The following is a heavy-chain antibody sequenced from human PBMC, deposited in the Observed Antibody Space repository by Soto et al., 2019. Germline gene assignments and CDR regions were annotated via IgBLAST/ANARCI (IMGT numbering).Heavy chain of an antibody. CDR3: ARQILLWFGDCSY. CDR2: INPNSGGT. Sequence: VASVKVSCKASGYTFTGYYMHWVRQAPGQGLEWMGWINPNSGGTNYAQKFQGRVTMTRDTSISTAYMELSRLRSDDTAVYYCARQILLWFGDCSYWGQGAMVTVYS. D-gene: IGHD3-10*01. CDR1: GYTFTGYY. V-gene: IGHV1-2*02. J-gene: IGHJ4*02.